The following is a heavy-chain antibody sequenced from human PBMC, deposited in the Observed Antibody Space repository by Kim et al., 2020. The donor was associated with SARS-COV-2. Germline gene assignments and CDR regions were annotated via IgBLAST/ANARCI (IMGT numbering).Heavy chain of an antibody. CDR3: AGDLYGDYAHYYYYAMDV. CDR2: ISYDGSNK. V-gene: IGHV3-30*04. D-gene: IGHD4-17*01. Sequence: GGSLRLSCAASGFTFSSYAMHWVRQAPGKGLEWVAVISYDGSNKYYADSVKGRFTISRDNSKNTLYLQMNSLRAEDTAVYYCAGDLYGDYAHYYYYAMDVWGQGTTVTVSS. CDR1: GFTFSSYA. J-gene: IGHJ6*02.